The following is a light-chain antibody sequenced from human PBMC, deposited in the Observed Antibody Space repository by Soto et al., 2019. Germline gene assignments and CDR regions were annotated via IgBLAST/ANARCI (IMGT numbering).Light chain of an antibody. CDR1: QSVSSN. CDR3: QQRNK. V-gene: IGKV3-15*01. J-gene: IGKJ5*01. CDR2: GAS. Sequence: EIVLTQSPGTLSLSPGERATLSCRASQSVSSNLAWYQQKPGQAPRLLIYGASTRATGIPARFSGSGSGTEFTLTISSLQSEDFAVYYCQQRNKFGQGTRLEIK.